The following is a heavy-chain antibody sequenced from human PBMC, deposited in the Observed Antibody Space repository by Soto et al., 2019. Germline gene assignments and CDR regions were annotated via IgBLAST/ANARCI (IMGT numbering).Heavy chain of an antibody. D-gene: IGHD2-2*01. CDR2: IYHSGST. J-gene: IGHJ5*02. CDR1: GGSISSGGYS. CDR3: ARVPDR. Sequence: LSLTCAVSGGSISSGGYSWSWIRQPPGKGLEWIGYIYHSGSTYYNPSLKSRVTISVDRSKNQLSLKLSSVTAADTAVYYCARVPDRWGQGTLVTVSS. V-gene: IGHV4-30-2*01.